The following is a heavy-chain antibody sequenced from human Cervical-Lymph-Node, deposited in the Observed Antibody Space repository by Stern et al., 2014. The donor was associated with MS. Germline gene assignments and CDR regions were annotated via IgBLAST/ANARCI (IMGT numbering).Heavy chain of an antibody. CDR3: TKDTYGPEDY. CDR1: GSTFRNYW. V-gene: IGHV3-74*02. D-gene: IGHD3-10*01. CDR2: INRDGTTI. Sequence: DVQLVESGGGLVQPGGSLRLSCVASGSTFRNYWMPWVRQGPGKGLVWVARINRDGTTITHADSVKGRFTISRDNAKNTLYLQMNSLRVEDTAVYYCTKDTYGPEDYWGQGTSVTVSS. J-gene: IGHJ4*02.